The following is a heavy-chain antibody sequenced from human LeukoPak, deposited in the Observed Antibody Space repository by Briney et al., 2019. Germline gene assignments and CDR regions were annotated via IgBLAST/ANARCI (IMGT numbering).Heavy chain of an antibody. D-gene: IGHD2-15*01. V-gene: IGHV3-30*18. J-gene: IGHJ4*02. CDR1: GFTFSSYG. CDR3: AKDQCSGGSCYSDY. Sequence: GGSLRLSCAASGFTFSSYGMHWVRQVPGKGLEWVAVISYDGSNKYYAGSAKGRFTISRDNSKNTLYLQMNSLRAEDTAVYYCAKDQCSGGSCYSDYWGQGTLVTVSS. CDR2: ISYDGSNK.